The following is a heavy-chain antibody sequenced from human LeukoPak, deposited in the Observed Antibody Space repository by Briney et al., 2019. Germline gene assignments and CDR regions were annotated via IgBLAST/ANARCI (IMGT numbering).Heavy chain of an antibody. J-gene: IGHJ4*02. CDR2: IYYSGST. D-gene: IGHD6-19*01. CDR3: ARRTPRYSSGWLFDY. CDR1: GGSISSYY. Sequence: PSETLSLTCTVSGGSISSYYWRWIRQPPGKGLEWIGYIYYSGSTNYNPSLKSRVTISVDTSKNQFSLELSSVTAADTAVYYCARRTPRYSSGWLFDYWGQGTLVTVSS. V-gene: IGHV4-59*01.